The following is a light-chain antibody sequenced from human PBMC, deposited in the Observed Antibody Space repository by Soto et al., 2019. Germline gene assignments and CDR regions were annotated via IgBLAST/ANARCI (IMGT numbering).Light chain of an antibody. CDR2: EVN. J-gene: IGLJ2*01. CDR3: SSYAGSNNLV. V-gene: IGLV2-8*01. Sequence: QSVLTQPPSASGSPGQSVTISCTGTRSDVGGYNYVSWYQQHPGKAPKLMIYEVNKRPSGVPDRFSGSKSGNTASLTVSGLQAEDEADYYCSSYAGSNNLVFGGGTKVTVL. CDR1: RSDVGGYNY.